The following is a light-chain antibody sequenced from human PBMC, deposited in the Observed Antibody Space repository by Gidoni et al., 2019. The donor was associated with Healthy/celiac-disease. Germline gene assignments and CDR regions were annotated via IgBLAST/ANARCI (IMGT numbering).Light chain of an antibody. Sequence: SYELTQPPSVSVSPGQTASITCSGDKLGDKYACWYQQKPGQSPVLVIYQDSKRPSGIPERFSGSNSGNTATLTISGTQAMDEADYYCQAFDSSTVVFGGGTKLTVL. V-gene: IGLV3-1*01. CDR3: QAFDSSTVV. CDR2: QDS. J-gene: IGLJ2*01. CDR1: KLGDKY.